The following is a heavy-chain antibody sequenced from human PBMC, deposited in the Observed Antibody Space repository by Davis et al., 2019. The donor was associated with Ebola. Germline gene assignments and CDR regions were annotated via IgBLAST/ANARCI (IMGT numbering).Heavy chain of an antibody. Sequence: ASVKVSCKASGYTFTSYDINWVRQATGQGLEWMGWMNPNSGNTGYAQKFQGRVTITRNTSISTAYMELSSLRSEDTAVYYCARVWSGSGSYYYYYYYGMDVWGQGTTVTVSS. CDR1: GYTFTSYD. CDR2: MNPNSGNT. CDR3: ARVWSGSGSYYYYYYYGMDV. D-gene: IGHD3-10*01. V-gene: IGHV1-8*03. J-gene: IGHJ6*02.